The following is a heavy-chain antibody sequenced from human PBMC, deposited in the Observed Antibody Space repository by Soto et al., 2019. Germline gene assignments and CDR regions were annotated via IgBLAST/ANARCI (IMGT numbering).Heavy chain of an antibody. J-gene: IGHJ4*02. V-gene: IGHV4-39*01. D-gene: IGHD4-17*01. CDR2: MYYSGRT. CDR3: ARHEYSDLGLDY. CDR1: GGSISSSSYY. Sequence: SETLSLTCSVSGGSISSSSYYWGWIRQPPGKGLEWIGTMYYSGRTYYNPSLKSRATIFVDTSKKQFSLKLSSVTAADTAMYYCARHEYSDLGLDYWGQGTXVTVSS.